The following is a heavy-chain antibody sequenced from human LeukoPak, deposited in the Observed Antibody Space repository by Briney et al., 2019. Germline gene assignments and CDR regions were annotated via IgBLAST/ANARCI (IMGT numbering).Heavy chain of an antibody. Sequence: GASVKVSCKTSGDTFSSYGTSWVRQAPGQGLEWMGRIIPIVGSTNYAEKLQGRVTITADKSTSTVYMELSSLRSEDTAVYYCARHYGGLDDYWGQGTLIIVSS. J-gene: IGHJ4*02. CDR2: IIPIVGST. D-gene: IGHD4-23*01. CDR3: ARHYGGLDDY. V-gene: IGHV1-69*04. CDR1: GDTFSSYG.